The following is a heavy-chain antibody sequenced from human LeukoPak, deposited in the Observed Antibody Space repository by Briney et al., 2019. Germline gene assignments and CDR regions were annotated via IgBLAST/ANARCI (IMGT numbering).Heavy chain of an antibody. CDR3: AVGYCSSTSCYREYFQH. D-gene: IGHD2-2*02. Sequence: SETLSLTCTVSGGSISSGYYWGWIRQPPGKGLEWIGTIYHSGSTYYNPSLKSRVTISVDTSKNQFSLKLSSVTAADTAVYYCAVGYCSSTSCYREYFQHWGQGTLVTVSS. J-gene: IGHJ1*01. CDR2: IYHSGST. CDR1: GGSISSGYY. V-gene: IGHV4-38-2*02.